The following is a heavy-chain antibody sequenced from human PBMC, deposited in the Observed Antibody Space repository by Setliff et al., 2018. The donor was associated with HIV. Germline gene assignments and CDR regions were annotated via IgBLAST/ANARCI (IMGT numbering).Heavy chain of an antibody. CDR3: ARDHGYSYGTIDY. J-gene: IGHJ4*02. CDR1: GYTFTGYY. Sequence: ASVKVSCKASGYTFTGYYMHWVRQAPGQGLEWMGWINPNNGGTNYAQKFQGRVTMTRDTSISTAYMELSRLRSDDTAVYYCARDHGYSYGTIDYWGQGTLVTVS. CDR2: INPNNGGT. V-gene: IGHV1-2*02. D-gene: IGHD5-18*01.